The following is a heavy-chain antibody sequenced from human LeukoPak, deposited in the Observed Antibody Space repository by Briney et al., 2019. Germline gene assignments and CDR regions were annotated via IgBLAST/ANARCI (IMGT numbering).Heavy chain of an antibody. D-gene: IGHD3-9*01. CDR1: GGSISSSSYY. CDR3: ARHNTITIFRAYYFDY. V-gene: IGHV4-39*01. CDR2: IYYSGTT. J-gene: IGHJ4*02. Sequence: SETLSLTCTVSGGSISSSSYYWGWIRQPPGKGLEWIGSIYYSGTTYYNPSLKIRVTISVDTAKNQFSLRLSSVTAADTAVYYCARHNTITIFRAYYFDYWGQGTLVTVSS.